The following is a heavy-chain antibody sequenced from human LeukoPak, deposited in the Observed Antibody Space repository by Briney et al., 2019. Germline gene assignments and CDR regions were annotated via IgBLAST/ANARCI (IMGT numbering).Heavy chain of an antibody. V-gene: IGHV4-34*01. D-gene: IGHD6-13*01. CDR2: INHSGST. J-gene: IGHJ5*02. CDR3: ARDLSSSWLRRWFDP. Sequence: PGGSLRLSCAASGFTVSSNYMSWVRQPPGEGLEWIGEINHSGSTNYNPSLKSRVTISVDTSKNQFSLKLSSVTAADTAVYYCARDLSSSWLRRWFDPWGQGTLVTVSS. CDR1: GFTVSSNY.